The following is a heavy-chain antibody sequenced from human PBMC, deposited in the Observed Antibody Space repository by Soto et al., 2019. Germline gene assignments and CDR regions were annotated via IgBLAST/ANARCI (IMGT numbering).Heavy chain of an antibody. V-gene: IGHV5-51*01. J-gene: IGHJ3*02. D-gene: IGHD6-19*01. Sequence: GESLKISCKGSGYSFTSYWIGWVRQMSGKGLERMGIIYPGDSDTRYSPSFQGQVTISADKSISTAYLQWSSLKASDTAMYYCARQSGQWLVNDASDIWGQGTMVTVSS. CDR2: IYPGDSDT. CDR1: GYSFTSYW. CDR3: ARQSGQWLVNDASDI.